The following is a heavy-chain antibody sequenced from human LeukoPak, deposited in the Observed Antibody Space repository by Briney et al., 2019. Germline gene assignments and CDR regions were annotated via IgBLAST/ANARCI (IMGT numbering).Heavy chain of an antibody. CDR1: GNSISSGDNY. CDR3: ARRSYDYSNYALYYYYYYYMDV. Sequence: SETLSLTCTVSGNSISSGDNYWSWIRQPAGKGLEWIGRIYTSGSTNYNPSLKSRVTISVDTSKNQFSLKLSSVTAADTAVYYCARRSYDYSNYALYYYYYYYMDVWGKGTTVTVSS. CDR2: IYTSGST. J-gene: IGHJ6*03. D-gene: IGHD4-11*01. V-gene: IGHV4-61*02.